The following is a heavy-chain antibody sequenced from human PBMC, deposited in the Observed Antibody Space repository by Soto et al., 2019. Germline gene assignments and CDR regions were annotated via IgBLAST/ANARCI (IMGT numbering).Heavy chain of an antibody. CDR3: ARRIRRTNWFDP. V-gene: IGHV4-39*01. CDR2: AFYTGTT. J-gene: IGHJ5*02. D-gene: IGHD1-7*01. Sequence: QLQLQESGPGLVKPSETLSLTCTVSGGSVSSSPYYWGWVRQAPGKGLEWIGGAFYTGTTYYNPSLKSRVTISVDTSKNQFSLEMTSVTAADSALYYCARRIRRTNWFDPWGQGALVTVSS. CDR1: GGSVSSSPYY.